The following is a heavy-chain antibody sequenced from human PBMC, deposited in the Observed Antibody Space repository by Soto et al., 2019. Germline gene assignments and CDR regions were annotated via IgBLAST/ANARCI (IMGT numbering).Heavy chain of an antibody. Sequence: QVQLQQWGAGLLKPSETLSLTCAVYGGFVSSGSYYWSWIRQPPGKGLEWIGEMSHSGGTQFKPSLTGPVTISLDTSKNQFSLKMRSVTAADTALYYCARVERGTATTVVDAFEIWGPGTMVTVSS. CDR3: ARVERGTATTVVDAFEI. D-gene: IGHD1-1*01. CDR1: GGFVSSGSYY. V-gene: IGHV4-34*01. J-gene: IGHJ3*02. CDR2: MSHSGGT.